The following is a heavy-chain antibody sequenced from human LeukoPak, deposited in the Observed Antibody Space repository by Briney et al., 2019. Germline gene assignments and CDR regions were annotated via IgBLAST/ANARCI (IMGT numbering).Heavy chain of an antibody. CDR3: ARKGSRGYSDS. CDR2: ISPDGSEE. J-gene: IGHJ5*02. CDR1: GFSFSDYW. Sequence: GGSLRLSCAASGFSFSDYWMNWVRQAPGKGLECVANISPDGSEEYYVDSVRGRFTISRDNAKNSLYLQMNDLRAEDTAVYYCARKGSRGYSDSWGQGTLVTVSS. D-gene: IGHD5-18*01. V-gene: IGHV3-7*01.